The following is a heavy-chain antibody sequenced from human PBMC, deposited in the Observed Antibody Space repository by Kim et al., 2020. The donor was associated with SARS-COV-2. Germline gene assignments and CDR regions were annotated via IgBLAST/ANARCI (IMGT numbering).Heavy chain of an antibody. CDR1: GFTFDDYA. D-gene: IGHD3-22*01. CDR3: AKDISYDSSGYYVY. Sequence: GGSLRLSCAASGFTFDDYAMHWVRQAPGKGLEWVSGISWNSGSIGYADSVKGRFTISRDNAKNSLYLQMNSLRAEDTALYYCAKDISYDSSGYYVYWGQGTLVTVSS. V-gene: IGHV3-9*01. J-gene: IGHJ4*02. CDR2: ISWNSGSI.